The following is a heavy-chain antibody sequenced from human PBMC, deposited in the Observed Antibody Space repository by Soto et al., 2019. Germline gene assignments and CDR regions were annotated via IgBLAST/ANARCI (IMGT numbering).Heavy chain of an antibody. CDR2: INPSGGST. CDR3: ARLGYCSSTSCYLGLDY. D-gene: IGHD2-2*01. V-gene: IGHV1-46*01. J-gene: IGHJ4*02. Sequence: VQLVQSGAEVKKPGASVKVSCKASGYTFTSYYMHWVRQAPGQGLEWMGIINPSGGSTSYAQKFQGRVTMTRDTSTSTVYMELSSLRSEDTAVYYCARLGYCSSTSCYLGLDYWGQGTLVTVSS. CDR1: GYTFTSYY.